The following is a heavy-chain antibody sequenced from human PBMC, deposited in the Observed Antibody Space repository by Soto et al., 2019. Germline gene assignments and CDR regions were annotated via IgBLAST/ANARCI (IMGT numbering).Heavy chain of an antibody. Sequence: PGGSLRLSCAASGFTFSDYAMSWVRQAPGKGLEWVSVMSGSGGSTYYADSVKGRFTISRDDSKNTQYLQMNSLRAEDTALYHCVKGGWLYFWGQGALVTVSS. CDR3: VKGGWLYF. D-gene: IGHD3-10*01. J-gene: IGHJ4*02. CDR1: GFTFSDYA. CDR2: MSGSGGST. V-gene: IGHV3-23*01.